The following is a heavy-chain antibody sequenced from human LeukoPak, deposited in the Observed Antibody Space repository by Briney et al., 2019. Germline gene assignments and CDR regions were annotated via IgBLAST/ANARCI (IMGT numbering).Heavy chain of an antibody. CDR2: IRYDGSNK. Sequence: PGGSLRLSCAASGFTFSSYGMHWVRQAPGKGLEWVAFIRYDGSNKYYADSVKGRFTISRDNSKNTLYLQMNSLRAEDTAVYYCAKDLRKLKTGTTGTMENWGQGTLVTVSS. V-gene: IGHV3-30*02. D-gene: IGHD1-7*01. CDR1: GFTFSSYG. CDR3: AKDLRKLKTGTTGTMEN. J-gene: IGHJ4*02.